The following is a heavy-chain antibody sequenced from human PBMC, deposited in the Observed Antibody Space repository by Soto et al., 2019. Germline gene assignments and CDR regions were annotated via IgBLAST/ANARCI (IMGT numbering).Heavy chain of an antibody. CDR3: TRCGIRYHSIGYYLGIDGMDV. V-gene: IGHV1-69*12. CDR2: TIPMFGTT. CDR1: GGTFNNYA. Sequence: QVQLVQSGAEVKKPESSVRVSCKASGGTFNNYAITWVRQAPGQGLEWLGGTIPMFGTTNYAEKFQGRVTITADESTNTAYMELSSLRSEDTAIYYCTRCGIRYHSIGYYLGIDGMDVWGQGTRSSSP. D-gene: IGHD3-22*01. J-gene: IGHJ6*02.